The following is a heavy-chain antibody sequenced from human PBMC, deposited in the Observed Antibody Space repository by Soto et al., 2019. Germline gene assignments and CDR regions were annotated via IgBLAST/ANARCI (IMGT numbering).Heavy chain of an antibody. D-gene: IGHD3-16*02. CDR2: ISSSSSTI. Sequence: GGSLRLSCAASGFTFSSYSMNWVRQAPGKGLEWVSYISSSSSTIYYADSVKGRFTISRDNAKNSLYLQMNSLRDEDTAVYYCARDDRLGELSLYMYYFDYWGQGTLVTVSS. J-gene: IGHJ4*02. CDR3: ARDDRLGELSLYMYYFDY. V-gene: IGHV3-48*02. CDR1: GFTFSSYS.